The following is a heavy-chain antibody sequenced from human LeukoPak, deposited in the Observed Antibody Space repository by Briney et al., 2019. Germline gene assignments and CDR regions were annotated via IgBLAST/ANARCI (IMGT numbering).Heavy chain of an antibody. J-gene: IGHJ5*02. CDR2: ISYDGSNK. D-gene: IGHD2/OR15-2a*01. CDR1: GFTFINYA. CDR3: TTSMNH. V-gene: IGHV3-30*03. Sequence: PGGSLRLSCAASGFTFINYAMTWVRQAPGKGLEWVAVISYDGSNKYYADSVKGRFPISRDNSKNTLYLQMNSLKTEDTAVYFCTTSMNHWGQGSLVTVSS.